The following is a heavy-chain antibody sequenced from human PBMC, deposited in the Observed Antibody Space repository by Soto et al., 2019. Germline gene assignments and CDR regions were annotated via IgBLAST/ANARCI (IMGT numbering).Heavy chain of an antibody. J-gene: IGHJ4*02. Sequence: EVHLVESGGGLVQPGGSLRLSCAATGFSFSVSYMTWVRQAPGKGLEWVATIKEDGSEKYYADSVRGRFTISKDNAERSLWLQTSSLRAEDTAVYYCASLGSGDYGGYVGSDYWGQGTLVTVSS. CDR1: GFSFSVSY. CDR3: ASLGSGDYGGYVGSDY. CDR2: IKEDGSEK. D-gene: IGHD5-12*01. V-gene: IGHV3-7*05.